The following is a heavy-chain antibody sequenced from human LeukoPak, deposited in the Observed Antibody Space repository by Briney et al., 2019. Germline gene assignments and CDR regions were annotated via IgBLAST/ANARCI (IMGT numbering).Heavy chain of an antibody. CDR3: TRDTGTTGEVKFDP. V-gene: IGHV4-4*07. J-gene: IGHJ5*02. D-gene: IGHD4-17*01. CDR1: VVSMNGYY. Sequence: SETLSLTCSVSVVSMNGYYWSWLRQSAGNRLEWIGHVDSSGNTNYNPSLESRVTMSVDTSKSQFSLNLMSVTAADTAVYYCTRDTGTTGEVKFDPWGQGTLVTVSS. CDR2: VDSSGNT.